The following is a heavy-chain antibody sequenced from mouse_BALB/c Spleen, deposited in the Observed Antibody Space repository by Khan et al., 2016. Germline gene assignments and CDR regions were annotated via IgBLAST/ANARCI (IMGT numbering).Heavy chain of an antibody. CDR1: GDFITSGY. Sequence: EVQLQESGPSLVKPSQTLSLTCSVSGDFITSGYWNWIRQFPGNNLEYMGYISYTGITYYNPSLKSRISITRDTSKNQSYLQLNSVTTEDTATYYCARYGTRENAMDYWGQGTSVTVSS. CDR3: ARYGTRENAMDY. J-gene: IGHJ4*01. V-gene: IGHV3-8*02. CDR2: ISYTGIT. D-gene: IGHD1-1*01.